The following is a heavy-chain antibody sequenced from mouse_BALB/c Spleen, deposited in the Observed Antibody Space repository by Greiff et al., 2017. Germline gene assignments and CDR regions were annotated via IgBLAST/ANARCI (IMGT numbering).Heavy chain of an antibody. D-gene: IGHD1-1*01. V-gene: IGHV5-12-1*01. J-gene: IGHJ3*01. CDR3: ARQRGYYGSSYGWFAY. Sequence: EVKLMESGGGLVKPGGSLKLSCAASGFAFSSYDMSWVRQTPEKRLEWVAYISSGGGSTYYPDTVKGRFTISRDNAKNTLYLQMSSLKSEDTAMYYCARQRGYYGSSYGWFAYWGQGTLVTVSA. CDR2: ISSGGGST. CDR1: GFAFSSYD.